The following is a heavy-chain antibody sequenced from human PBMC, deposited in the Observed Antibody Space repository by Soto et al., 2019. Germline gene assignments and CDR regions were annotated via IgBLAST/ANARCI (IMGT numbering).Heavy chain of an antibody. CDR2: INPSGGST. V-gene: IGHV1-46*03. J-gene: IGHJ6*02. D-gene: IGHD3-10*01. CDR3: ARGSGSYYRELYGMDV. CDR1: GYTFTGYY. Sequence: ASVKVSCKASGYTFTGYYMHWVRQAPGQGLEWMGIINPSGGSTSYAQKFQGRVTMTRDTSTSTVYMELSSLRSEDTAVYYCARGSGSYYRELYGMDVWGQGTTVTVSS.